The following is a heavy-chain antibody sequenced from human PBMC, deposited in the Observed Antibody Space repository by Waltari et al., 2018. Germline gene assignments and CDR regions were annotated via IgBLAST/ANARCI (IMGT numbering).Heavy chain of an antibody. CDR3: ARDPAGFGAVYYFDY. CDR1: GFTFSSDG. V-gene: IGHV3-33*01. J-gene: IGHJ4*02. D-gene: IGHD3-10*01. CDR2: IWYDGSNK. Sequence: QVQLVESGGGVVQPGRSLRLSCAASGFTFSSDGMRWVRQAPGKGLEWVAVIWYDGSNKYYADSVKGRFTISRDNSKNTLYLQMNSLRAEDTAVYYCARDPAGFGAVYYFDYWGQGTLVTVSS.